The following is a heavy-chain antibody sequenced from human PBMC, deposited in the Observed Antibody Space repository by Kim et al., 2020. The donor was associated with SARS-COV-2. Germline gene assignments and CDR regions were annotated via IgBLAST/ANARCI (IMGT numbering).Heavy chain of an antibody. V-gene: IGHV4-34*01. CDR2: INHSGST. CDR3: ARGLRYSSSWYGDY. J-gene: IGHJ4*02. CDR1: GGSFSGYY. Sequence: SETLSLTCAVYGGSFSGYYWSWIRQPPGKGLEWIGEINHSGSTNYNPSLKSRVTISVDTSKNQFSLKLSSVTAADTAVYYCARGLRYSSSWYGDYWGQGTLVTVSS. D-gene: IGHD6-13*01.